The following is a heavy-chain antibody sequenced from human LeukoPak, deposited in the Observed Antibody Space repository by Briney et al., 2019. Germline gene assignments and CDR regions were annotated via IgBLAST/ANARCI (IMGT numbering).Heavy chain of an antibody. Sequence: QAGGSLRLSCAASGFTFSSYAMHWVRQAPGKGLEWVAVISYDGSNKYYADSVKGRFTISRDNSKNTLYLQMNSLRSDDTAVYYCALQSGGQLLPNNWFDPWGQGTLVTVSS. V-gene: IGHV3-30-3*01. CDR3: ALQSGGQLLPNNWFDP. D-gene: IGHD2-15*01. CDR1: GFTFSSYA. J-gene: IGHJ5*02. CDR2: ISYDGSNK.